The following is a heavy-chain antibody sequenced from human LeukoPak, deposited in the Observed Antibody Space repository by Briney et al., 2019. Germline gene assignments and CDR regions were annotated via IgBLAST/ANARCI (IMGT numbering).Heavy chain of an antibody. Sequence: GGPLKISCKGSGSSFTSYWRGWVRQLPGKGLDWMGIIFPGESDTRYSPSFQGQVTMSADKAISTSYLQWSSLKAPDTAMYYCARLRPLGQDSRLGDYWGQGTLVTVSS. CDR2: IFPGESDT. J-gene: IGHJ4*02. CDR1: GSSFTSYW. D-gene: IGHD3-16*01. CDR3: ARLRPLGQDSRLGDY. V-gene: IGHV5-51*01.